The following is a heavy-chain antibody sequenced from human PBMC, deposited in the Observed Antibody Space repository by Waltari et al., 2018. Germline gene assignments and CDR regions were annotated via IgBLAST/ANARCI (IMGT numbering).Heavy chain of an antibody. J-gene: IGHJ4*02. D-gene: IGHD3-22*01. CDR1: GGSISSHY. Sequence: QVQLQESGPGLVKPSETLSLTCTVSGGSISSHYWSWIRQPPGKGLEWIGYIYYTGSTNYNPSLKSRVTISVDTSKNQFSLNLNSVTAADTAMYYCARTHYDTSGFWVDYFDFWGQGTLVTVSS. CDR2: IYYTGST. V-gene: IGHV4-59*11. CDR3: ARTHYDTSGFWVDYFDF.